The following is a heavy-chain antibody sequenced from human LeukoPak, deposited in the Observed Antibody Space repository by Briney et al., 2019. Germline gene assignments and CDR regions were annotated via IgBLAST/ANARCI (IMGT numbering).Heavy chain of an antibody. D-gene: IGHD6-13*01. CDR2: ISGSGGST. CDR1: GFTFSSYA. V-gene: IGHV3-23*01. J-gene: IGHJ4*02. Sequence: GGSLRLSCAASGFTFSSYAMSWVRQAPGKGPEWVSAISGSGGSTYYADSVKGRFTISRDNSKNTLYLQMNSLRAEDTAVYYCAKDGSWYVRYADYWGQGTLVTVSS. CDR3: AKDGSWYVRYADY.